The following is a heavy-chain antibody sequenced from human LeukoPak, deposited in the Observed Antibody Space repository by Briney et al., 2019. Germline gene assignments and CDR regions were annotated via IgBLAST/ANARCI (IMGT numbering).Heavy chain of an antibody. V-gene: IGHV3-23*01. CDR3: VGTVASGY. Sequence: GGSLRLSCAASGFTLSNYAMSRVRQAPLKGPEWVSAASGSGGSTYYADSEKGLFTLSRANSKNTLYLQMNRLRAEDTAVYYCVGTVASGYWGQGTLVTVSS. CDR1: GFTLSNYA. D-gene: IGHD5-12*01. J-gene: IGHJ4*02. CDR2: ASGSGGST.